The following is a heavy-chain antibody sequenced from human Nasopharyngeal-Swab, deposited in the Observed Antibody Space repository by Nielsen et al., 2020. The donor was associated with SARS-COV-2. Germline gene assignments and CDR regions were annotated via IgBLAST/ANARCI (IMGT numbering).Heavy chain of an antibody. D-gene: IGHD3-10*01. Sequence: ASVKLSCKASASTITSYYMHWLRQAPGQGLAWMRIINSSGGSTSYAQKFQGRVTMTRDTSTSPTYMELSSLRSEDTAVYYCASTGFGAAGVDYWGQGTLVTVSS. CDR3: ASTGFGAAGVDY. CDR2: INSSGGST. CDR1: ASTITSYY. J-gene: IGHJ4*02. V-gene: IGHV1-46*01.